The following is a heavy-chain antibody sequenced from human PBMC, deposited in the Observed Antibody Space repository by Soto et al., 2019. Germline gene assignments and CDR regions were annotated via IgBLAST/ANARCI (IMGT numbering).Heavy chain of an antibody. D-gene: IGHD1-26*01. J-gene: IGHJ4*02. CDR1: GYTLTELS. V-gene: IGHV1-24*01. CDR3: ATTSRGSSGSYSLIDY. CDR2: FDPEDGET. Sequence: GASVKVSCKVSGYTLTELSMHWVRQAPGKGLEWMGGFDPEDGETIYAQKFQGRVTMTEDTSTDTAYMELSSLRSEDTAVYYCATTSRGSSGSYSLIDYWGQGTLVTVSS.